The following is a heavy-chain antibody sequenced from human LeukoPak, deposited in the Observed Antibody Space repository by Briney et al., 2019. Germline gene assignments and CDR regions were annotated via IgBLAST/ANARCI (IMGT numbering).Heavy chain of an antibody. CDR1: GYTFTSNG. CDR2: ISAYNGNT. V-gene: IGHV1-18*01. CDR3: ARLYEWLGYNWFDP. J-gene: IGHJ5*02. Sequence: ASVKVSCKASGYTFTSNGISWVRQAPGQGLEWMGWISAYNGNTNYAQKLQGRVTMTTDTSTSTAYMELRSLRSDDTAVYSCARLYEWLGYNWFDPWGQGTLVTVSS. D-gene: IGHD6-19*01.